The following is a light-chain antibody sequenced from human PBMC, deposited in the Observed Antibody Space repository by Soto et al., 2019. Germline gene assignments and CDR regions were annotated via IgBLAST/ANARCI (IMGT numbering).Light chain of an antibody. CDR2: DAS. J-gene: IGKJ4*01. Sequence: TQSPFTLSASVGDRVTPTCGASQSVSSYLAGYQQKPGQAPRPLIYDASNRATGIPARFSGSGSGTDFTLTISSLEPEDFAVYYCQQFSSYPLTFGGGTKVDIK. CDR3: QQFSSYPLT. CDR1: QSVSSY. V-gene: IGKV3-11*01.